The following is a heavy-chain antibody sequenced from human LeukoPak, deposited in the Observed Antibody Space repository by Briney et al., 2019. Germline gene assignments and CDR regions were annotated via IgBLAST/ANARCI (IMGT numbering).Heavy chain of an antibody. CDR2: SSAYNGDR. CDR1: GYTFDSYG. CDR3: ARSKYYDSSGGFDY. V-gene: IGHV1-18*01. D-gene: IGHD3-22*01. J-gene: IGHJ4*02. Sequence: ASVKVSCKGSGYTFDSYGINWVRQAPGQGLEWMGWSSAYNGDRNYAQKLQGRVTMTTDTSTSTAYVELRGLRSDDTAVYYCARSKYYDSSGGFDYWGQGTLVTVSS.